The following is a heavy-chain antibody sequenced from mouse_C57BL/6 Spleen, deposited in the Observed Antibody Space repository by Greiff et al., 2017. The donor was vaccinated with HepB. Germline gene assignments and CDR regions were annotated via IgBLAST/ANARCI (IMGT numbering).Heavy chain of an antibody. D-gene: IGHD2-12*01. CDR2: INPSSGYT. CDR1: GYTFTSYT. CDR3: ASLRPYYYAMDY. V-gene: IGHV1-4*01. J-gene: IGHJ4*01. Sequence: QVQLQQSGAELARPGASVKMSCKASGYTFTSYTMHWVKQRPGQGLEWIGYINPSSGYTKYNQKFKDKATLTADISSSTAYMQLSSLTSEDSAVYYCASLRPYYYAMDYWGQGTSVTVSS.